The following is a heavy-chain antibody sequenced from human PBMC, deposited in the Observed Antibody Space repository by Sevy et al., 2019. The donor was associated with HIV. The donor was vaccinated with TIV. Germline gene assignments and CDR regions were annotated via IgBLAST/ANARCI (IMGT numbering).Heavy chain of an antibody. Sequence: GGSLRLSCAASGFTFSDYYMSWIRQAPGKGLEWVSYISGSATFINYADSLQGRFTISRDNAKNSLYLQMNSLRAEDTAVYYCARGEHCGELGNWFDPWGQGTLVTVSS. CDR1: GFTFSDYY. J-gene: IGHJ5*02. D-gene: IGHD3-10*01. CDR3: ARGEHCGELGNWFDP. V-gene: IGHV3-11*01. CDR2: ISGSATFI.